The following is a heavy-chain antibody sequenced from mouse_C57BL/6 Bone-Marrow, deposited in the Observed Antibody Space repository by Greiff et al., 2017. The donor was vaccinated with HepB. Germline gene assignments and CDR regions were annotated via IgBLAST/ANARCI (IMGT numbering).Heavy chain of an antibody. CDR2: IDPETGGT. CDR1: GYTFTDYE. V-gene: IGHV1-15*01. Sequence: VKLQESGAELVRPGASVTLSCKASGYTFTDYEMHWVKQTPVHGLEWIGAIDPETGGTAYNQKFKGKAILTADKSSSTAYMELRSLTSEDSAVYYCTRAPLYYGNYGFAYWGQGTLVTVSA. CDR3: TRAPLYYGNYGFAY. J-gene: IGHJ3*01. D-gene: IGHD2-1*01.